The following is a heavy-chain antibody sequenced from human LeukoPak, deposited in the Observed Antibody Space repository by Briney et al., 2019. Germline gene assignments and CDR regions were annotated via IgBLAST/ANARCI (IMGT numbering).Heavy chain of an antibody. D-gene: IGHD1-14*01. Sequence: GGSLRLSCAASGFTFSSYGMHWVRQAPGKGLEWVAVIWYDGSNKYYADSVKGRFTISRDNAKNSLYLQMNSLRAEDTAVYYCARDSGDLAPHDAFDIWGQGTMVTVSS. J-gene: IGHJ3*02. CDR3: ARDSGDLAPHDAFDI. CDR2: IWYDGSNK. V-gene: IGHV3-33*01. CDR1: GFTFSSYG.